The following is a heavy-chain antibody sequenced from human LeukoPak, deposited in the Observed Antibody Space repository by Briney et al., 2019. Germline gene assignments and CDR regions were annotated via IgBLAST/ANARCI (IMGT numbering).Heavy chain of an antibody. V-gene: IGHV6-1*01. CDR1: GDSVSSNSAG. CDR3: AREVAVAGPFDY. CDR2: TYYRSNWYN. Sequence: SQTLSLTCAISGDSVSSNSAGWNWIRQSPSRGLEWLGRTYYRSNWYNDYALSVKSRITIDPDTYKNQFSLQLNSVTHEDTAVYYCAREVAVAGPFDYWGQGILVSVSS. J-gene: IGHJ4*02. D-gene: IGHD6-19*01.